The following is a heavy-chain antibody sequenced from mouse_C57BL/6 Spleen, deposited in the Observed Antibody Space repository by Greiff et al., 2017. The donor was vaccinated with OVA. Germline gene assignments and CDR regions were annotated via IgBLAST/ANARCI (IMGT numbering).Heavy chain of an antibody. CDR3: ARGGGRSFDY. Sequence: VQLKESGPELVKPGASVKISCKASGYSFTGYYMNWVKQSPEKSLEWIGEINPSTGGTTYNQKFKAKATLTVDKSSSTAYMQLKSLTSEDSEVYYCARGGGRSFDYWGQGTTLTVSS. CDR1: GYSFTGYY. CDR2: INPSTGGT. J-gene: IGHJ2*01. V-gene: IGHV1-42*01.